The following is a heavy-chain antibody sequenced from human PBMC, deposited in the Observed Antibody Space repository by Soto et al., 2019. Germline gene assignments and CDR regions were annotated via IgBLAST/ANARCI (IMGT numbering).Heavy chain of an antibody. D-gene: IGHD5-12*01. Sequence: QVQLQESGPGLVKPSETLSLTCTVSNGSMSPYYWTWVRQPPGKGLEWIGYVYYSGGTFYNPSLESLVTTSIDTSKNQFSLKMTSVTAADTAVYYCARGPNGYERYFDSWGQGTLVTVSS. V-gene: IGHV4-59*01. CDR3: ARGPNGYERYFDS. J-gene: IGHJ4*02. CDR2: VYYSGGT. CDR1: NGSMSPYY.